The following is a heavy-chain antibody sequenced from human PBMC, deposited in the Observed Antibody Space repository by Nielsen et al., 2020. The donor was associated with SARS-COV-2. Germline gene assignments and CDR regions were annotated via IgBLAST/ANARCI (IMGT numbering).Heavy chain of an antibody. Sequence: GESLKISCAASGFTFSSYDMHWVRQATGKGLEWVSAIGTAGDTYYPGSVKGRFTISRENAKNSLYLQMNSLRAGDMAVYYCARMPLEHLNSSSWTNDYYYYGMDVWGQGTTVTVSS. CDR2: IGTAGDT. V-gene: IGHV3-13*04. CDR1: GFTFSSYD. CDR3: ARMPLEHLNSSSWTNDYYYYGMDV. J-gene: IGHJ6*02. D-gene: IGHD6-13*01.